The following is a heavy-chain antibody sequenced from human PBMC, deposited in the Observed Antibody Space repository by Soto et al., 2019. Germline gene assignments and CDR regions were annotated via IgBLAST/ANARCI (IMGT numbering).Heavy chain of an antibody. CDR2: IYYSGST. CDR3: ARVSAPVTEPATAPHSGGWFDP. J-gene: IGHJ5*02. Sequence: PSETLSLTCTVSGGSISSGDYYWSWIRQPPGKGLEWIGYIYYSGSTYYNPSLKSRVTISVDTSKNQFSLKLSSVTAADTAVYYCARVSAPVTEPATAPHSGGWFDPWGQGTLVTVSS. V-gene: IGHV4-30-4*01. CDR1: GGSISSGDYY. D-gene: IGHD2-21*02.